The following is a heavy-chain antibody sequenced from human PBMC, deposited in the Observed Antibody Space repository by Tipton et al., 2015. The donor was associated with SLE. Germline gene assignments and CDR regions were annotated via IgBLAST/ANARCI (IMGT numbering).Heavy chain of an antibody. V-gene: IGHV1-18*01. Sequence: QSGAEVKKPGASVKVSCKASGYTFTSYGISWVRQAPGQGLEWMGWISTYNGNTKYAQKFQDRVTMTTDTSTSTAYMELRSLRSDDTAVYYCARESAVAPYYYGMDVWGQGTTVTVSS. CDR3: ARESAVAPYYYGMDV. J-gene: IGHJ6*02. CDR2: ISTYNGNT. CDR1: GYTFTSYG. D-gene: IGHD6-19*01.